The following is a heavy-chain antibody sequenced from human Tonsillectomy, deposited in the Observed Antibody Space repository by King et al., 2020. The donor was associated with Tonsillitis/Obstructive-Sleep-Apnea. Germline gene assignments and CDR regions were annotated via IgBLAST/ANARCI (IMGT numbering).Heavy chain of an antibody. V-gene: IGHV3-11*05. CDR1: GFTFSDYY. CDR2: ISGTTSSP. J-gene: IGHJ4*02. Sequence: VQLVESGGGLVKPGGSLRLSCAASGFTFSDYYMSWIRQAPGKGLEWVSYISGTTSSPAYADSVKGRFTFSRDNAKNSLFLQMNSLRAEETAVYYCARDGYYGSGSYYNPNFDSWGQGTLVTVSS. CDR3: ARDGYYGSGSYYNPNFDS. D-gene: IGHD3-10*01.